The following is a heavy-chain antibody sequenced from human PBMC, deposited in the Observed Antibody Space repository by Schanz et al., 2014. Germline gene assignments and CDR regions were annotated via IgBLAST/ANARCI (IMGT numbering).Heavy chain of an antibody. CDR3: ARGAGGGSGTYYGAYYNYYYMDV. J-gene: IGHJ6*03. Sequence: QVQLQQWGAGLLKPSETLSLTCAVYGGSLSGYFWSWIRQPPGKGLEWIGDIGHSGNTKDNPSLKSRVAMSVDTSKNQFSRNLSSVTAADTAVYYCARGAGGGSGTYYGAYYNYYYMDVWGKGTTVTVSS. CDR2: IGHSGNT. V-gene: IGHV4-34*01. CDR1: GGSLSGYF. D-gene: IGHD3-10*01.